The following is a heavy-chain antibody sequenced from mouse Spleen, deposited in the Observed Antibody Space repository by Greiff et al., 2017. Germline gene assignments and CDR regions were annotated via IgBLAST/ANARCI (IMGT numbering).Heavy chain of an antibody. CDR2: ISYDGSN. V-gene: IGHV3-6*01. J-gene: IGHJ3*01. D-gene: IGHD4-1*02. CDR1: GYSITSGYY. CDR3: ARGPNFFAY. Sequence: ESGPGLVKPSQSLSLTCSVTGYSITSGYYWNWIRQFPGNKLEWMGYISYDGSNNYNPSLKNRISITRDTSKNQFFLKLNSVTTEDTATYYCARGPNFFAYWGQGTLVTVSA.